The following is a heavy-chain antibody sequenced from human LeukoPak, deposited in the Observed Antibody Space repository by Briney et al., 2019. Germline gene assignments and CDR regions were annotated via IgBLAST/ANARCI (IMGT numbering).Heavy chain of an antibody. Sequence: GGSLRLSRAASGFTFSSYWMHWVRQAPGKGLVWVSRIKSDGSTNYADSVKGRFTISRDNAKNTVSLQMNSLRAEDTGVYYCARAPSEIGGYYPEYFRHWAQGTLVTVSS. D-gene: IGHD3-22*01. V-gene: IGHV3-74*01. CDR1: GFTFSSYW. CDR2: IKSDGST. J-gene: IGHJ1*01. CDR3: ARAPSEIGGYYPEYFRH.